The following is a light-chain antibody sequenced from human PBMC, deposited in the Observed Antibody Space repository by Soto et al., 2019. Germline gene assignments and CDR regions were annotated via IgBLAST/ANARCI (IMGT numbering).Light chain of an antibody. CDR1: QSVGNN. CDR2: ATS. Sequence: EIVVTQSPATLSVSPGERATLSCRASQSVGNNFAWYQQKPGQAPRLLIFATSTRATGVPARFSGSGSGTEFPHTTISLQYEDFPVSYCQQCGDWPLTFGGGAKVEIE. J-gene: IGKJ4*02. V-gene: IGKV3-15*01. CDR3: QQCGDWPLT.